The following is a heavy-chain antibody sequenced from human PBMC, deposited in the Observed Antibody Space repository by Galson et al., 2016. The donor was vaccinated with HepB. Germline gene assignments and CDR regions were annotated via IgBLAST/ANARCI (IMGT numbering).Heavy chain of an antibody. V-gene: IGHV4/OR15-8*01. J-gene: IGHJ4*02. CDR3: VRGGTYYLSF. CDR2: IFHSGNA. CDR1: GDSISNDIW. D-gene: IGHD1-26*01. Sequence: SETLSLTCVVSGDSISNDIWWSWVRQPPGKGLEWIGEIFHSGNANYNPSLKSRVTISADKSKNQLSLTLRSVTAADTAIYYCVRGGTYYLSFWGQGTLVTVS.